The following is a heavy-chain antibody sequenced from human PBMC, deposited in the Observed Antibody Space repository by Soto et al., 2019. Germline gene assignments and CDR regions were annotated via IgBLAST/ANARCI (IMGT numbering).Heavy chain of an antibody. V-gene: IGHV3-23*01. CDR1: GFTFNNYA. Sequence: EVQLLESGGGLVQPGGSLRLTCAASGFTFNNYAMSWVRQAPGRGLVWVSGISGSGGGTYNADSVKGRFTSSRDKSRNALYLERNSLRAVDTAVYYCAKSRSWVTYNNPFDAVDLWGQGKRVTVSS. CDR3: AKSRSWVTYNNPFDAVDL. D-gene: IGHD3-10*01. CDR2: ISGSGGGT. J-gene: IGHJ3*01.